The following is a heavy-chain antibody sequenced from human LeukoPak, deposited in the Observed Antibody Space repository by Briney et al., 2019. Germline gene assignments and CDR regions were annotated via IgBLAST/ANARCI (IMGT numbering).Heavy chain of an antibody. Sequence: SETLSLTCTVSGGSISSSSYYWGWIRQPPGKGLEWIGSIYYSGSTYYNPSLKSRLTISVDTSKNQFSLKLSSVTAADTAVYYCASVKVGGYSYGYAFDYWGQGTLVTVSS. CDR3: ASVKVGGYSYGYAFDY. D-gene: IGHD5-18*01. CDR1: GGSISSSSYY. CDR2: IYYSGST. J-gene: IGHJ4*02. V-gene: IGHV4-39*07.